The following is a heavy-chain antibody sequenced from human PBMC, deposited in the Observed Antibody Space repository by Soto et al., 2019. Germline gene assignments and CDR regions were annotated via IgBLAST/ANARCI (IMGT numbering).Heavy chain of an antibody. V-gene: IGHV3-23*01. Sequence: EMQLLESGGGLVQPGGSLRLSCAASGFTISNYAMTWVRQAPGKGLEWVSGISGSGGSTFYAGSVKGRFPISRDNSKNPLYLQMNSLRAEDTAVYYCALRYCSRTTCPPLNSYFYMDVWGKGTTVTVSS. CDR2: ISGSGGST. CDR1: GFTISNYA. J-gene: IGHJ6*03. D-gene: IGHD2-2*01. CDR3: ALRYCSRTTCPPLNSYFYMDV.